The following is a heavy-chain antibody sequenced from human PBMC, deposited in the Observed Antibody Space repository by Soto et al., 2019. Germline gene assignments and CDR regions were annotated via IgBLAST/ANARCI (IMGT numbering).Heavy chain of an antibody. CDR2: ISSSGSTI. J-gene: IGHJ6*02. CDR1: GFTFSDYY. D-gene: IGHD3-3*01. CDR3: ARDFQPYDFWSRYYVDYYYYGMDV. Sequence: QVQLVESGGGLVKPGGSLRLSCAASGFTFSDYYMSWIRQAPGMGLEWVSYISSSGSTIYYADSVKGRFTISRDNAKNSLYLQMNSLRAEDTAVYYCARDFQPYDFWSRYYVDYYYYGMDVWGQGTTVTVSS. V-gene: IGHV3-11*01.